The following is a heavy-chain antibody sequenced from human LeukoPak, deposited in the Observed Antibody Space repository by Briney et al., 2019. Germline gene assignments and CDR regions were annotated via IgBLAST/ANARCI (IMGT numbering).Heavy chain of an antibody. D-gene: IGHD2-8*01. CDR1: GFTVSSNY. CDR3: AKDTSIGKYGTNGVCSPFDY. CDR2: IYSGGST. Sequence: PGGSLRLSCAACGFTVSSNYMSWVRQAPGKGLEWVSVIYSGGSTYYADSVKGRFTISRDNFKNTLYLQMNSLRADDTAVYYCAKDTSIGKYGTNGVCSPFDYWGQGTLVTVSS. V-gene: IGHV3-53*01. J-gene: IGHJ4*02.